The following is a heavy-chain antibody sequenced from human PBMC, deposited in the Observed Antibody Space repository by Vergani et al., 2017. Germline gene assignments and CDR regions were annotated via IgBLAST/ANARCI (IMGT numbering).Heavy chain of an antibody. J-gene: IGHJ5*02. CDR1: GGSMSSGSNY. D-gene: IGHD2-2*01. Sequence: QVQLQESGPGLVKPSQTLSLTCTVSGGSMSSGSNYWSWIRQPAGKGLEWIGRIYTSGRINYNPSLKSRVTMSVDTSKNQFSLKLSSVTAADPAVYYCARAFCSSTICSLPTVGGFDPWGQGTLVIVSS. CDR2: IYTSGRI. V-gene: IGHV4-61*02. CDR3: ARAFCSSTICSLPTVGGFDP.